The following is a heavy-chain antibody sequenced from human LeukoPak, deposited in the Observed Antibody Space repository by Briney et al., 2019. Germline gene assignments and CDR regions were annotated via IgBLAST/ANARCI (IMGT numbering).Heavy chain of an antibody. V-gene: IGHV4-4*07. Sequence: PSETLSLTCTVSGGSISSYYWSWIRQPAGKGLEWIGRIYTSGSTSYNPSLKSRVTMSVDTSKNQFSLKLSSVTAADTAVYYCARDSGQNFVDAFDIWGQGTMVTVSS. D-gene: IGHD5-12*01. CDR3: ARDSGQNFVDAFDI. CDR2: IYTSGST. J-gene: IGHJ3*02. CDR1: GGSISSYY.